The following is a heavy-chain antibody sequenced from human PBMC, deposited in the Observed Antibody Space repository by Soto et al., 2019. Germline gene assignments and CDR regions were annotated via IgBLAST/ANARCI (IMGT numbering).Heavy chain of an antibody. D-gene: IGHD3-16*01. CDR2: IIPILGIA. CDR3: ARGGEMATTHYYYYGMDV. J-gene: IGHJ6*02. CDR1: GGTFSSYT. Sequence: QVQLVQSGAEVKKPGSSVKVSCKASGGTFSSYTISWVRQAPGQGLEWMGRIIPILGIANYAQKFQGRVTITAAKSTSTAYMELSSLRSEDTAVYYCARGGEMATTHYYYYGMDVWGQGTTVTVSS. V-gene: IGHV1-69*02.